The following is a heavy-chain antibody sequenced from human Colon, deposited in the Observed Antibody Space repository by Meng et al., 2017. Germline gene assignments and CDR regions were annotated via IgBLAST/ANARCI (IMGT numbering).Heavy chain of an antibody. V-gene: IGHV3-53*01. Sequence: GESLKISCVVSGFNVSNNYMSWVRQAPGKGLEWVSVVQSDGATLYADSVKGRFTISRDNSKNTLYFQLNSLREEDTAVYYCAKDPGYGLGTAYGDYWGHGTMVTVSS. CDR2: VQSDGAT. J-gene: IGHJ4*01. CDR3: AKDPGYGLGTAYGDY. D-gene: IGHD3-10*01. CDR1: GFNVSNNY.